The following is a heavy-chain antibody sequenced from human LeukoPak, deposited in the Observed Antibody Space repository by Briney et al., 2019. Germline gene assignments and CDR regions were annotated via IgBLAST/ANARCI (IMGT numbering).Heavy chain of an antibody. CDR1: GFTFSSYA. Sequence: GGSLRLSCAASGFTFSSYAMSWVRQAPGKGLEWVSAISGSGGSAYYADSVKGRFTMSRDNSKNTLYLQMNSLRAEDTAVYYCAKDVGGLRWFDYWGQGTLDTVSS. CDR2: ISGSGGSA. CDR3: AKDVGGLRWFDY. D-gene: IGHD4-23*01. V-gene: IGHV3-23*01. J-gene: IGHJ4*02.